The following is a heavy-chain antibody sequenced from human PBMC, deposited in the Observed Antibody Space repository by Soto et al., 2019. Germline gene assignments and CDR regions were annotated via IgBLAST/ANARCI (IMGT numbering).Heavy chain of an antibody. CDR1: GYTFTSYG. Sequence: APVKVSCKASGYTFTSYGISWVRQAPGQGLEWMGWISAYNGNANYAQKLQGRVTMTTDTSTSTAYMELRSLRSDDTAVYYCARAYPRLGNWFDPWGQGTLVTVSS. V-gene: IGHV1-18*01. CDR2: ISAYNGNA. CDR3: ARAYPRLGNWFDP. J-gene: IGHJ5*02. D-gene: IGHD3-16*01.